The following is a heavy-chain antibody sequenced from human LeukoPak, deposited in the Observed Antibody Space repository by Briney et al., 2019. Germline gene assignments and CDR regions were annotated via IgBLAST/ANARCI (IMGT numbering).Heavy chain of an antibody. J-gene: IGHJ4*02. Sequence: ASVKVSCKAPGYTFTSYYMHWVRQAPGQGLEWMGIINPSGGSTSYAQKFQGRVTMTRDTSTSTVYMELSSLRSEDTAVYYCAREVYCSSTSCTQRYFDYWGQGTLVTVSS. D-gene: IGHD2-2*01. V-gene: IGHV1-46*01. CDR3: AREVYCSSTSCTQRYFDY. CDR2: INPSGGST. CDR1: GYTFTSYY.